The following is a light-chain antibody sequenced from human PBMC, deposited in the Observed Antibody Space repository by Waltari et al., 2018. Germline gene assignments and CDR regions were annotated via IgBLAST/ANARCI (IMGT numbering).Light chain of an antibody. V-gene: IGLV3-19*01. Sequence: SSELTQAPAVSVALGQTVRITCQGDRRRSYDASWYQQKPGQAPILVIYGKDNRPSGIPDRFSGSTSGNTASLTITGSQAEDEADYYCHSRVVSNVRGAFGGGTKLTVL. CDR3: HSRVVSNVRGA. J-gene: IGLJ2*01. CDR1: RRRSYD. CDR2: GKD.